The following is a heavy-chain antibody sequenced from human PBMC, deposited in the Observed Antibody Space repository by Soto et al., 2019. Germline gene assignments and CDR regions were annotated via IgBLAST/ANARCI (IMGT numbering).Heavy chain of an antibody. CDR2: IYHGGTT. V-gene: IGHV4-30-2*01. CDR3: ARLGAYYQSLEP. D-gene: IGHD2-21*01. CDR1: GGSISSGGYS. J-gene: IGHJ5*02. Sequence: SETLSLTCAVSGGSISSGGYSWSWIRQPPGKGLEWIGYIYHGGTTYYNPSLNSRATISLETSKSQFSLRLTSVTAADTAVYYCARLGAYYQSLEPWGPGTLVTVSS.